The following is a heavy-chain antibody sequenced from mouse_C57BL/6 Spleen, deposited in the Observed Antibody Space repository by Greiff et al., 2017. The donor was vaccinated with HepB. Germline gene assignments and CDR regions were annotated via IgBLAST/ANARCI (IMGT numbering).Heavy chain of an antibody. CDR1: GYAFTNYL. J-gene: IGHJ4*01. CDR2: INPGSGGT. CDR3: ASRRQPATGAMDY. Sequence: QVQLQQSGAELVRPGPSVKVSCKASGYAFTNYLIEWVKQRPGQGLEWIGVINPGSGGTNYNEKFKGKATLTADKSSSTAYMQLSSLTSEDSAVYFCASRRQPATGAMDYWGQGTSVTVSS. V-gene: IGHV1-54*01. D-gene: IGHD3-2*01.